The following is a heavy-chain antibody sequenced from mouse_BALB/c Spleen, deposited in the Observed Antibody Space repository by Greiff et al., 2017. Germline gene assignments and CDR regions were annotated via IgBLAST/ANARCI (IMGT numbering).Heavy chain of an antibody. D-gene: IGHD1-1*01. CDR1: GFSLTSYG. CDR2: IWAGGST. Sequence: QVQLKESGPGLVAPSQSLSITCTVSGFSLTSYGVHWVRQPPGKGLEWLGVIWAGGSTNYNSALMSRLSISKDNSKSQVFLKMNSLQTDDTAMYYCARAPSYDYGSSEYFDVWGAGTTVTVSS. J-gene: IGHJ1*01. CDR3: ARAPSYDYGSSEYFDV. V-gene: IGHV2-9*02.